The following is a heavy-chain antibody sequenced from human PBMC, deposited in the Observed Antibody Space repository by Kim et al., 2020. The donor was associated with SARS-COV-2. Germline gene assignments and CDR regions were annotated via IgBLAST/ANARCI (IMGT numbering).Heavy chain of an antibody. CDR3: ASYRITMVRGGRGFDY. Sequence: SETLSLTCAVYGGSFGGYYLSWIRQPPGKGLEWIGEINHSGSTNYNPSLKSRVTISVDTSKNQFSLKLSSVTAADTAVYYCASYRITMVRGGRGFDYWGQGTLVTVSS. CDR1: GGSFGGYY. V-gene: IGHV4-34*01. D-gene: IGHD3-10*01. CDR2: INHSGST. J-gene: IGHJ4*02.